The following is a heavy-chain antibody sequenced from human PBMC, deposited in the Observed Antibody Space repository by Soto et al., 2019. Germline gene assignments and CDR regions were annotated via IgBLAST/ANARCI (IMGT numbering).Heavy chain of an antibody. D-gene: IGHD5-18*01. J-gene: IGHJ4*02. Sequence: EVQLVESGGGLVQPGGSLRLSCAASGFTFSRYWMSWVRQAPRKGLEWVANIKQDGSEKYYVDSVKGRFTISRDNAKNSVYLQMNSLRAEDTAVYYCARDSEGSYGYGPFEYWGQGTLVTVSS. V-gene: IGHV3-7*03. CDR3: ARDSEGSYGYGPFEY. CDR1: GFTFSRYW. CDR2: IKQDGSEK.